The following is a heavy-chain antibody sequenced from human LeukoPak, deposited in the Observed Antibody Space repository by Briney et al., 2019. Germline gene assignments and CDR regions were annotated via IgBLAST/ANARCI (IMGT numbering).Heavy chain of an antibody. CDR2: IIPIFGTA. D-gene: IGHD3-22*01. CDR3: ARDGYYDSSGQSKAYAFDI. CDR1: GGTFSSYA. J-gene: IGHJ3*02. Sequence: SVKVSCKASGGTFSSYAISWVRQAPGQGLEWMGGIIPIFGTANYAQKFQGRVTITTDASTSTAYMELSSLRSEDTAVYYCARDGYYDSSGQSKAYAFDIWGQGTMVTVSS. V-gene: IGHV1-69*05.